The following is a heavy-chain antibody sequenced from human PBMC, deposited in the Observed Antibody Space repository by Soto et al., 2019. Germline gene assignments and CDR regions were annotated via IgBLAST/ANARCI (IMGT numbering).Heavy chain of an antibody. V-gene: IGHV4-31*03. CDR3: ARETRGYSYGLVKYFDY. CDR1: GGSISSGGYY. Sequence: QVQLQESGPGLVKPSQTLSLTCTVSGGSISSGGYYWSWIRQHPGKGLEWIGYIYYSGSTYYNPSLKSRVTISVDTSKNQFSLKLSSVTAADTAVYYCARETRGYSYGLVKYFDYWGQGTLVTVSS. CDR2: IYYSGST. J-gene: IGHJ4*02. D-gene: IGHD5-18*01.